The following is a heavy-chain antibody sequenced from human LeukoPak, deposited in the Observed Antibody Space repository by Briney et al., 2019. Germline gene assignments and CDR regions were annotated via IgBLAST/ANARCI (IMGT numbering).Heavy chain of an antibody. CDR2: ITTSGSTI. Sequence: PGGSLRLSCAASGFIFSSYEMNWVRQAPGNGLEWVSHITTSGSTIYYADSVKGRFTISRDNAKNSVYLQMNSLRAEDTAVYYCARRYCSSSICLLDYWGQGTLVTVSS. D-gene: IGHD2-2*01. J-gene: IGHJ4*02. CDR3: ARRYCSSSICLLDY. CDR1: GFIFSSYE. V-gene: IGHV3-48*03.